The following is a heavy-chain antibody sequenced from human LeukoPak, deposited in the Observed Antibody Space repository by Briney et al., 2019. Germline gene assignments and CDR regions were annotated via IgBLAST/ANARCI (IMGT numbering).Heavy chain of an antibody. V-gene: IGHV3-74*01. J-gene: IGHJ4*02. Sequence: PGGSLRLSCAASGYTLNMHWELWVPRSPRQELPPLTRINTDGTVTTYADSVKGRFTVSRDNADNTMCLQMNSVRDEDTAVYYCATKQWLAPPPDSWGQGSPVTVSS. CDR3: ATKQWLAPPPDS. D-gene: IGHD6-19*01. CDR1: GYTLNMHW. CDR2: INTDGTVT.